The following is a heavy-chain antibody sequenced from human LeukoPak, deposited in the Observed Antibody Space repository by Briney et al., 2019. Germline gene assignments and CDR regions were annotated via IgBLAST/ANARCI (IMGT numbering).Heavy chain of an antibody. CDR3: ASHFGYGST. V-gene: IGHV1-18*01. Sequence: ASVKVSSKASGYTFTTYGISWVRDAPGQRLEWMGWIGAYNGNTNYAQKLQGRVTMTTDTSTSTAYMELRSLRSDDTAVYYCASHFGYGSTWGQGTLVTVSS. J-gene: IGHJ5*02. CDR2: IGAYNGNT. D-gene: IGHD5-18*01. CDR1: GYTFTTYG.